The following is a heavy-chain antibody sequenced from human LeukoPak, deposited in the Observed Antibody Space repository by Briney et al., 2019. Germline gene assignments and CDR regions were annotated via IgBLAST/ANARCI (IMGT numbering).Heavy chain of an antibody. Sequence: SETLSLTCAVYGGSFSGYYWSWIRQPPGKGLEWIGEINHSGRTNYNPSLKSRVTISVDTSKNQFSLKLSSVTAADTAVYYCAREQWLVIDYWGQGTLVTASS. D-gene: IGHD6-19*01. CDR2: INHSGRT. V-gene: IGHV4-34*01. CDR1: GGSFSGYY. J-gene: IGHJ4*02. CDR3: AREQWLVIDY.